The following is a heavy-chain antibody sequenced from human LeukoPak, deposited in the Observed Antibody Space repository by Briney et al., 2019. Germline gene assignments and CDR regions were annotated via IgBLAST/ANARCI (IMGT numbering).Heavy chain of an antibody. V-gene: IGHV3-7*01. J-gene: IGHJ4*02. CDR3: ARAAGFWSGYQFDY. CDR2: IKQDGSEK. Sequence: GGSLRLSCAASGFTFSSYWMSCVRQAPGKGLEWVANIKQDGSEKYYVDSVKGRFTISRDNAKNSLYLQMNSLRAEDTAVYYCARAAGFWSGYQFDYWGQGTLVTVSS. CDR1: GFTFSSYW. D-gene: IGHD3-3*01.